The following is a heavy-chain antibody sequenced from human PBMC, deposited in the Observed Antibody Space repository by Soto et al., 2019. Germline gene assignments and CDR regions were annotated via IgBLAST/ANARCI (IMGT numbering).Heavy chain of an antibody. CDR3: ARPYGYEDKTDFAVISYSRYSMGV. CDR1: GFTFSSFA. CDR2: ISSAGNNK. V-gene: IGHV3-30-3*01. J-gene: IGHJ6*02. D-gene: IGHD5-12*01. Sequence: QVQVVESGGGVVQPGRSLMLSCAASGFTFSSFAMHWVRQAPGKGLVRVAVISSAGNNKYYSDFAKGRFTISRDNPENTVYLHMRGLRAEDTAVYYCARPYGYEDKTDFAVISYSRYSMGVWGQRTTVTVSS.